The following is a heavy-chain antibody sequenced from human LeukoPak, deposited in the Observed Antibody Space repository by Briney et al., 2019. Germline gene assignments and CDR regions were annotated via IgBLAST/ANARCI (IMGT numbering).Heavy chain of an antibody. CDR2: LYYTGST. CDR3: ARGFSALVGSGNWFDS. V-gene: IGHV4-39*01. J-gene: IGHJ5*01. D-gene: IGHD2-15*01. CDR1: GGSISSSDHF. Sequence: SETLSLTCTVSGGSISSSDHFWGWIRQSPGKGLEWIGSLYYTGSTYYNPSLKSRVTIFVDTSKNQFSLRVTSVTAADTYVYYCARGFSALVGSGNWFDSWGQGTLVTVSS.